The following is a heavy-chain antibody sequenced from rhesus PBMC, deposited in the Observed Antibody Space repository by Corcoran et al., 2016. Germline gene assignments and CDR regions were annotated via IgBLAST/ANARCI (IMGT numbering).Heavy chain of an antibody. CDR2: IYGSGSST. CDR1: GGSISSSY. CDR3: ATGDTAGTVTFFDY. V-gene: IGHV4-169*02. Sequence: QLQLQESGPGLVKPSETLSVTCAVSGGSISSSYWSWIRHPPGKGLEWIGFIYGSGSSTNYNPSLKCRVTLSVDTSKNQLSLKLSSVTTADTAVYYCATGDTAGTVTFFDYWGQGVLVTVSS. D-gene: IGHD5-42*01. J-gene: IGHJ4*01.